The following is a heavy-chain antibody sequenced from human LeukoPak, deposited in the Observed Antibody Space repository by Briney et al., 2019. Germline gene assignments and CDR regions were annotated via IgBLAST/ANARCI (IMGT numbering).Heavy chain of an antibody. CDR1: GYTFTGYY. CDR2: INPNSGGT. Sequence: GASVTVSCKASGYTFTGYYMHWVRQAPGQGLEWMGWINPNSGGTNYAQKFQGRVTMTRDTSISTAYMELSRLRSDDTAVYYCARPENYGDGAGTNWFDPWGQGALVTVSS. CDR3: ARPENYGDGAGTNWFDP. J-gene: IGHJ5*02. V-gene: IGHV1-2*02. D-gene: IGHD4-17*01.